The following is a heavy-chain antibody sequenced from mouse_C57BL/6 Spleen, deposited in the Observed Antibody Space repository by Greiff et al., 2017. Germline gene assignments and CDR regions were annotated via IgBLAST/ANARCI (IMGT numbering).Heavy chain of an antibody. Sequence: VQLQQSGAELVRPGTSVKVSCKASGYAFTNYLIEWVKQRPGQGLEWIGVINPGSGGTNYNEKFKGKATLTADKSSSTAYMQLSSLTSEDSAVYFCARRGDLAYWGQGTLVTVSA. J-gene: IGHJ3*01. CDR1: GYAFTNYL. CDR2: INPGSGGT. CDR3: ARRGDLAY. V-gene: IGHV1-54*01.